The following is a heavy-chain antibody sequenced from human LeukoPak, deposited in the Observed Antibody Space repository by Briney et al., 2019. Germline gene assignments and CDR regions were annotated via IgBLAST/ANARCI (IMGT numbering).Heavy chain of an antibody. CDR3: AREVGYCSGGSCYSYFDY. CDR2: IYYSGST. J-gene: IGHJ4*02. Sequence: SETVSLTCTVSGGSISSGDYYWSWIRQHPGKGLEWIGNIYYSGSTYYNPSLKSRVTISVDTPKNQFSLKLTSVTAADTAVYYCAREVGYCSGGSCYSYFDYWGQGTLVTVSS. V-gene: IGHV4-31*03. CDR1: GGSISSGDYY. D-gene: IGHD2-15*01.